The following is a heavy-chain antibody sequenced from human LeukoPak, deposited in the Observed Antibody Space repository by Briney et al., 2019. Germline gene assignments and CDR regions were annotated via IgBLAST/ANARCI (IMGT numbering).Heavy chain of an antibody. J-gene: IGHJ4*02. D-gene: IGHD6-13*01. CDR1: GGSFSGYY. V-gene: IGHV4-34*01. CDR3: ARGLYGYSSSWYGY. CDR2: INHSGST. Sequence: SETLSLTCAVYGGSFSGYYWNWIRQPPGKGLEWIGEINHSGSTNYNPSLKSRVTISVDTSKNQFSLKLSSVTAADTAVYYCARGLYGYSSSWYGYWGQGTLVTVSS.